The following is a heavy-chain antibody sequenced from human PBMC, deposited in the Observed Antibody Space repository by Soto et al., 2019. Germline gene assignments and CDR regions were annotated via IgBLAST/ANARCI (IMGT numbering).Heavy chain of an antibody. J-gene: IGHJ3*02. CDR3: AKGILVEVPGTRAFDI. D-gene: IGHD2-2*01. V-gene: IGHV3-23*01. CDR1: GFSFSTYA. Sequence: EVQLLESGGGLVQPGGSLRLSCAASGFSFSTYAMSWVRQAPGKGLEWVSTVGRGDSTFYADSVRGRFTISRDNSNNALLLQMNSLRADDTALYYCAKGILVEVPGTRAFDIWGLGTMVIVSS. CDR2: VGRGDST.